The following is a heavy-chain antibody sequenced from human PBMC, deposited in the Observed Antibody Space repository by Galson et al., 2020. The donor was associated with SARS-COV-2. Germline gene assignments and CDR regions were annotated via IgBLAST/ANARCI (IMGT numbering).Heavy chain of an antibody. Sequence: GESLKISCAASGFTFSSYWMSWVRQAPGKGLEWVANIKQDGSEKYYVDSVKGRFTISRDNAKNSLYLQMNSLRAEDTAVYYCARDGLSVTMVRGVMDYYYGMDVWGQGTTVTVSS. D-gene: IGHD3-10*01. CDR2: IKQDGSEK. J-gene: IGHJ6*02. CDR3: ARDGLSVTMVRGVMDYYYGMDV. CDR1: GFTFSSYW. V-gene: IGHV3-7*03.